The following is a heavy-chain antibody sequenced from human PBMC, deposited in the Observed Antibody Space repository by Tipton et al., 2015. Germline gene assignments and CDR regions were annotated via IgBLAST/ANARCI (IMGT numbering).Heavy chain of an antibody. V-gene: IGHV4-59*01. D-gene: IGHD4-23*01. J-gene: IGHJ6*02. CDR2: IHYTGSN. Sequence: TLSLTCTVSGGSISSYYWNWIRQPPGKGLEWIGYIHYTGSNNYNPSLKSRVTISVDTSKNQFSLKLSSVTAADTAVYYCVRDAVVTHYYYYGMDVWGQGTTVTVSS. CDR3: VRDAVVTHYYYYGMDV. CDR1: GGSISSYY.